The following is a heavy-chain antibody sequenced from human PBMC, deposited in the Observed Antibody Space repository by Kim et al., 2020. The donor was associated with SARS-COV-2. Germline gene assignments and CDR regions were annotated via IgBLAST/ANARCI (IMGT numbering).Heavy chain of an antibody. Sequence: GGSLRLSCAASGFTFDDYAMHWVRQAPGKGLEWVSGISWNSGSIGYADSVKGRFTISRDNAKNSLYLQMNSLRAEDTALYYCAKDSDCSSTSCYAGYYYYYMDVWGKGTTVTVSS. J-gene: IGHJ6*03. CDR2: ISWNSGSI. V-gene: IGHV3-9*01. D-gene: IGHD2-2*01. CDR3: AKDSDCSSTSCYAGYYYYYMDV. CDR1: GFTFDDYA.